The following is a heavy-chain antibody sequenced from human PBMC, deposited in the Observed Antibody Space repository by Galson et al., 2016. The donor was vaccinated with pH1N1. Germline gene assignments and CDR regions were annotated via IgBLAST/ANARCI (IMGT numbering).Heavy chain of an antibody. J-gene: IGHJ3*02. V-gene: IGHV5-51*03. Sequence: QSGAEVKKPGESLKISCKASGYRFTSYWIAWVRQVPGKGLEWVGVVNPGGSTIRYGPLFQGQVTISSDKSINTAYLQWISLKASDTATYYCARPYDFGDYRGNAFDIWGQGTMVIVSS. CDR3: ARPYDFGDYRGNAFDI. D-gene: IGHD4-17*01. CDR1: GYRFTSYW. CDR2: VNPGGSTI.